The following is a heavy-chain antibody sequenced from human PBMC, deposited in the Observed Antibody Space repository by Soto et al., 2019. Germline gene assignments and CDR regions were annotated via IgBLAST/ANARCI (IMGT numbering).Heavy chain of an antibody. Sequence: QVQLVQSGAEVRKPGSSVKVSCKASGGTFSRHAISWVRQAPGQRLEWMGGIIPIFGTANHAQKFQDRVTITADESTSTVYMELRRLRSEDTAIYYCARGWGYDSTDYYYAYWGQGTLVIVSS. CDR1: GGTFSRHA. V-gene: IGHV1-69*01. CDR3: ARGWGYDSTDYYYAY. D-gene: IGHD3-22*01. CDR2: IIPIFGTA. J-gene: IGHJ4*02.